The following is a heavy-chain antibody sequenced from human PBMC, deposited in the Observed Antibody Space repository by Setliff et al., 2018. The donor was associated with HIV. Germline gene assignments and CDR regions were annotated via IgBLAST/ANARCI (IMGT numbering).Heavy chain of an antibody. CDR3: ARTEDYYYYMDV. CDR2: IYYSGST. V-gene: IGHV4-59*11. Sequence: PSETLSLTCTVSGGSISSHYWNWIRQPPGKGLEWIGYIYYSGSTNYNPSFKSRVTISVDTSKNKFSLKLSPVTAADTAVYYCARTEDYYYYMDVWGKGTTVTVSS. D-gene: IGHD2-21*02. J-gene: IGHJ6*03. CDR1: GGSISSHY.